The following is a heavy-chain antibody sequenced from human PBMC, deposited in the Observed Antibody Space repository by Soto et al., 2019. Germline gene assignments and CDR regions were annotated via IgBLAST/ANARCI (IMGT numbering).Heavy chain of an antibody. CDR1: GGSISSSSYY. V-gene: IGHV4-39*07. D-gene: IGHD2-15*01. Sequence: SETLSLTCTVSGGSISSSSYYWGWIRQPPGKGLEWIGYIYYSGSTYYNPSLKSRVTISVDTSKNQFSLKLSSVTAANTAVYYCASEGYCSGGSCYSGAFDIWGQGTMVTVSS. CDR2: IYYSGST. CDR3: ASEGYCSGGSCYSGAFDI. J-gene: IGHJ3*02.